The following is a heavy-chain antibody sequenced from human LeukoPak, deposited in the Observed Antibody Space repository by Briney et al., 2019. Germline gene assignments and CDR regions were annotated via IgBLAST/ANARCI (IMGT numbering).Heavy chain of an antibody. J-gene: IGHJ6*02. V-gene: IGHV1-69*04. CDR1: GGTFSGYA. CDR2: IIPILGIA. Sequence: SVKVSCKASGGTFSGYAISWVRQAPGQGLEWMGRIIPILGIANYAQKFQGRVTITADKSTSTAYMELSSLRSEDTAVYYCASRAPDYGGNSWMDYYYYGMDVWGQGTTVTVSS. D-gene: IGHD4-23*01. CDR3: ASRAPDYGGNSWMDYYYYGMDV.